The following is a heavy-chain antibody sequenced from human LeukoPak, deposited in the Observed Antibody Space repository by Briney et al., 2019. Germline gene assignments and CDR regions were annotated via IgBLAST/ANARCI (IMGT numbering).Heavy chain of an antibody. CDR2: IGSSSGTI. CDR3: ARDSRYSFDY. J-gene: IGHJ4*02. D-gene: IGHD6-25*01. V-gene: IGHV3-48*01. Sequence: GGSLRLSCAASGFTFSSYSMNWVRQAPGKGLEWASYIGSSSGTIFYADSVKGRFTISRDNAKNSLYLQMNALRAEDTAVYYCARDSRYSFDYWGQGSLVSVSS. CDR1: GFTFSSYS.